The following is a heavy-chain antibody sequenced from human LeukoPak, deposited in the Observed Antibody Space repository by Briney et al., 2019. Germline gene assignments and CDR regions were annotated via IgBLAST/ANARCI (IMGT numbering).Heavy chain of an antibody. J-gene: IGHJ4*02. CDR2: IYYSGST. CDR3: ARHPGAMVRGDADY. CDR1: GGSISSYY. V-gene: IGHV4-59*08. D-gene: IGHD3-10*01. Sequence: SETLSLTCTVSGGSISSYYWSWIRQPPGKGLEWIGYIYYSGSTNYNPSLKSRVTISVDTSKNQFSLKLSSVTAADTAVYYCARHPGAMVRGDADYWGQGTLVTVSS.